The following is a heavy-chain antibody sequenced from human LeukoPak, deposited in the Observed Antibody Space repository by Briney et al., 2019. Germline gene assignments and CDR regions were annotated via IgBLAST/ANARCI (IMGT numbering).Heavy chain of an antibody. CDR1: GASISGYY. D-gene: IGHD6-13*01. Sequence: PSETLSLTCTVSGASISGYYWSWIRQPPGKGLEWIGYIYYSGSTNYNPSLKSRVTMSVATSKNQFSLKLSSVTAADTAVYYCARDRGEGYIEYWGQGTLVTVSS. CDR2: IYYSGST. CDR3: ARDRGEGYIEY. V-gene: IGHV4-59*01. J-gene: IGHJ4*02.